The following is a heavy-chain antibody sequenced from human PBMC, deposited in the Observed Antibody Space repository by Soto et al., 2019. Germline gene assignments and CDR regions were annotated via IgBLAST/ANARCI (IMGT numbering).Heavy chain of an antibody. Sequence: EVQLVESGGGLVQPGGSLRLSCAASGFTFSKSWMAWVRQAPGKGLEWVANIKEDGSEQYYVNSVTGRFTISRDNAKKSLYLQMNSLRAEDTAVYFCATDPARLYSGYDFHYWGQGTLVTVSS. V-gene: IGHV3-7*01. D-gene: IGHD5-12*01. CDR2: IKEDGSEQ. CDR3: ATDPARLYSGYDFHY. J-gene: IGHJ4*02. CDR1: GFTFSKSW.